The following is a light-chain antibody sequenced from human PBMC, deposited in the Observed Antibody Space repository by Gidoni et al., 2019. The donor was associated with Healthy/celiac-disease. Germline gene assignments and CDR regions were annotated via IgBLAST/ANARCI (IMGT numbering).Light chain of an antibody. Sequence: ATQMTQHPSSLSASVGDRVTITCRASQGIRKDLSWYQQKPGKAPKLLIYAASNLQSGVPSRFSGSGSGTDFTLTISSLQPEDFATYYCLQDYNYPFTFGPGTKVDIK. CDR1: QGIRKD. CDR3: LQDYNYPFT. CDR2: AAS. V-gene: IGKV1-6*01. J-gene: IGKJ3*01.